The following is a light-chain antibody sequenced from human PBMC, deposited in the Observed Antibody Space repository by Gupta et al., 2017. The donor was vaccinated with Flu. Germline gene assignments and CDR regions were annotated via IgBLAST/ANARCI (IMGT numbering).Light chain of an antibody. Sequence: DIQMSQSPSSLSASVGDRVTITCRASQNIYSYLNWYQQKPGKAPNLLIYEASRLKSGVPSRFSGSGSGSDFTLTISSLQPEDVATYFCQQSYNPPNTFGQGTKLEI. V-gene: IGKV1-39*01. CDR3: QQSYNPPNT. J-gene: IGKJ2*01. CDR2: EAS. CDR1: QNIYSY.